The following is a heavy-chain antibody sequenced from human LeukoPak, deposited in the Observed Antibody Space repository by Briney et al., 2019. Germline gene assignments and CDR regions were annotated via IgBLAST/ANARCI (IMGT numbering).Heavy chain of an antibody. Sequence: SETLSLTCTVSGGSMSSYYWSWIRQPPGKGLEWIGYIYYSGSTNYNPSLKSRVTISTDMSKNQFSLKLGSVTAADTAVYYCARQTFGVLYFDSWGQGTLVTVSS. J-gene: IGHJ4*02. CDR1: GGSMSSYY. D-gene: IGHD3-10*01. V-gene: IGHV4-59*08. CDR2: IYYSGST. CDR3: ARQTFGVLYFDS.